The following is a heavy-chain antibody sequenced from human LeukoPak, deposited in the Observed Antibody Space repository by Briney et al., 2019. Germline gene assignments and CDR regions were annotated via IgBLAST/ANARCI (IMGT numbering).Heavy chain of an antibody. J-gene: IGHJ6*02. CDR2: INSDGSST. D-gene: IGHD5-18*01. V-gene: IGHV3-74*01. Sequence: GGSLRLSCAASGFTFSSYWMHWVRQAPGKGLVWVSRINSDGSSTSYADSVKGRFTISRDNAKNTLYLQMNSLRAEDTAVYYCAREGTAMSNYYYYYGMDVWGQGTTVTVSS. CDR1: GFTFSSYW. CDR3: AREGTAMSNYYYYYGMDV.